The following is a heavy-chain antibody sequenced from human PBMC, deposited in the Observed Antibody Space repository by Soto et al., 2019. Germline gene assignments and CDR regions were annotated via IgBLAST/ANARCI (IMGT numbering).Heavy chain of an antibody. V-gene: IGHV4-34*01. J-gene: IGHJ6*03. CDR3: ASSGFGVVLKGYYMDV. D-gene: IGHD3-3*01. CDR2: INHSGST. CDR1: GGSFSGYY. Sequence: QVQLQQWGAGLLKPSETLSLTCAVYGGSFSGYYWSWIRQPPGKGLEWIGEINHSGSTNYTPSLKSRVTISVDTSKNQFSLKLSSVTAAATAVYYCASSGFGVVLKGYYMDVWGKGTTVTVSS.